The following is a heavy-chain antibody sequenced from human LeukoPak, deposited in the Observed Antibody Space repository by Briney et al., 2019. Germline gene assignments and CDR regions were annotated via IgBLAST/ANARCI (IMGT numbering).Heavy chain of an antibody. CDR2: ISSSSSYI. J-gene: IGHJ4*02. V-gene: IGHV3-21*01. CDR1: GFTFSSYS. D-gene: IGHD6-13*01. CDR3: ARMAAAGIGYFDY. Sequence: GGSLRLSCAASGFTFSSYSMNWVRQAPGKGLEWVSSISSSSSYIYYADSVKGRFTISRDNAKNSLYLQMNSPRAEDTVVYYCARMAAAGIGYFDYWGQGTLVTVSS.